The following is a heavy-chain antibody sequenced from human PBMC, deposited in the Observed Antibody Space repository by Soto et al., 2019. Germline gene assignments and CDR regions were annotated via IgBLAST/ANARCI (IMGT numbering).Heavy chain of an antibody. V-gene: IGHV1-3*01. CDR1: GYTFTSYA. CDR2: INAGNGNT. J-gene: IGHJ5*02. CDR3: AGSSGGNWFDP. D-gene: IGHD3-22*01. Sequence: QVQLVQSGAEVKKPGASGKVSCKASGYTFTSYAMHWVRQAPGQRLEWMGWINAGNGNTKYSQKFQGRVTITRDTSASTAYMELSSLRSEDTAVYYCAGSSGGNWFDPWGQGTLVTVSS.